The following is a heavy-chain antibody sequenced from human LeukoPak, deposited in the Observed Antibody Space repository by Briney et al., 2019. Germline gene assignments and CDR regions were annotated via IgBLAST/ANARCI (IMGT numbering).Heavy chain of an antibody. CDR3: TKTSIVGATVFDY. CDR2: INHSGST. Sequence: TSETLSLTCAVYGGSFSGYYWSWIRQPPGKGLEWIGEINHSGSTNYNPSLKSRVTISVDTSKNQFSLKLSSVAAAVTAVYYCTKTSIVGATVFDYWGQGPLVTVSS. J-gene: IGHJ4*02. V-gene: IGHV4-34*01. D-gene: IGHD1-26*01. CDR1: GGSFSGYY.